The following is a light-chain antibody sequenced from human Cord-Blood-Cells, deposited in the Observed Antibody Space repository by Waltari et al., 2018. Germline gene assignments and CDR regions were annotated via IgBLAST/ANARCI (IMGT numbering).Light chain of an antibody. CDR2: AAS. Sequence: DIQMTQSPSSLAASVGDRVTITCRASQSINRYLNWYQQKPGKAPKLLIYAASSLQSGVSSRFSGSGSGTDFTLTISSLQPEDFATYYCQQSYSTPRCTFGPGTKVDIK. CDR3: QQSYSTPRCT. V-gene: IGKV1-39*01. J-gene: IGKJ3*01. CDR1: QSINRY.